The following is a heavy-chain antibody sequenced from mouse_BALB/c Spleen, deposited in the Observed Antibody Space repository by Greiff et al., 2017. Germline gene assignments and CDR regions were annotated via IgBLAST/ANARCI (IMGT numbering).Heavy chain of an antibody. J-gene: IGHJ3*01. CDR1: GFTFSSFG. CDR3: ARPYDGYFAY. Sequence: EVKLMESGGGLVQPGGSRKLSCAASGFTFSSFGMHWVRQAPEKGLEWVAYISSGSSTIYYADTVKGRFTISRDNPKNTLFLQMTSLRSEDTAMYYCARPYDGYFAYWGQGTLVTVSA. V-gene: IGHV5-17*02. CDR2: ISSGSSTI. D-gene: IGHD2-3*01.